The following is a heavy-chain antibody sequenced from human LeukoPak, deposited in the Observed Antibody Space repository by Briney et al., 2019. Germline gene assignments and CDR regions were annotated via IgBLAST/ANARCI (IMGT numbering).Heavy chain of an antibody. CDR2: ISSSSSYI. CDR3: ARGAVGVVVPAAQARFDP. J-gene: IGHJ5*02. V-gene: IGHV3-21*01. CDR1: GFTFSSYS. Sequence: GGSLRLSCEASGFTFSSYSMNWVRQAPGKGLEWVSSISSSSSYIYYADSVKGRFTISRDNAKNSLYLQMNSLRAEDTAVYYCARGAVGVVVPAAQARFDPWGQGTLVTVSS. D-gene: IGHD2-2*01.